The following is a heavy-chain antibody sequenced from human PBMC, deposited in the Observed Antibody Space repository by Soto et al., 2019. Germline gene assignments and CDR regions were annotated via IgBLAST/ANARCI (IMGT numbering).Heavy chain of an antibody. CDR1: GYTFTSYY. J-gene: IGHJ6*02. V-gene: IGHV1-46*01. D-gene: IGHD3-3*01. CDR3: ARDLRYYDFWSGYPPIPPGMDV. CDR2: INPSGGST. Sequence: ASVKVSCKASGYTFTSYYMHWVRQAPGQGLEWMGIINPSGGSTSYAQKFQGRVTMTRDTSTSTVYMELSSLRSEDTAVYYCARDLRYYDFWSGYPPIPPGMDVWGQGTTVTVSS.